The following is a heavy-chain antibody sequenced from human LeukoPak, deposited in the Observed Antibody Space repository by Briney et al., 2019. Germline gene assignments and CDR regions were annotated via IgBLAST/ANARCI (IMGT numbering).Heavy chain of an antibody. J-gene: IGHJ5*02. CDR3: ARNGRLLRYFDWSIDWFDP. D-gene: IGHD3-9*01. CDR2: IWYDGSNK. Sequence: GGSLRLSCAASGFTFSSYGMHWVRQAPGKGLEWVAVIWYDGSNKYYADSVKVRFTISRDNSKNTLYLQMNSLRAEDTAVYYCARNGRLLRYFDWSIDWFDPWGQGTLVTVSS. V-gene: IGHV3-33*01. CDR1: GFTFSSYG.